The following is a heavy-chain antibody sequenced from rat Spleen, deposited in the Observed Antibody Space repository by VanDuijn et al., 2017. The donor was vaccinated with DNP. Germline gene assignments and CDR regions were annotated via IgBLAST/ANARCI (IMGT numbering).Heavy chain of an antibody. CDR1: GLSLTSYP. V-gene: IGHV2-72*01. D-gene: IGHD3-2*01. CDR2: IWAGGSI. Sequence: QVQLKESGPGLVQPSQTLSLTCTVSGLSLTSYPVRWVRQPPGKSLVWMGTIWAGGSINYNAAVQSRLSISRDTSKSQVFLKMNSLQSEDTGTYYCARHTHAHYFDYWGQGVLVTVSS. CDR3: ARHTHAHYFDY. J-gene: IGHJ2*01.